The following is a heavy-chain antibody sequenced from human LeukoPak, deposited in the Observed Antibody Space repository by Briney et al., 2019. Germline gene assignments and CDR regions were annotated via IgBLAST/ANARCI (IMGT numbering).Heavy chain of an antibody. V-gene: IGHV1-69*06. CDR1: GGTFSSYA. CDR3: ARDCSGGSCYPDYYYYGMDV. CDR2: IIPIFGTA. D-gene: IGHD2-15*01. Sequence: ASVKVSCKASGGTFSSYAISWVRQAPGQGLEWMGGIIPIFGTANYAQKFQGRVTITADKSTSTAYMELSSLRSEDTAVYYCARDCSGGSCYPDYYYYGMDVWGKGTTVTVSS. J-gene: IGHJ6*04.